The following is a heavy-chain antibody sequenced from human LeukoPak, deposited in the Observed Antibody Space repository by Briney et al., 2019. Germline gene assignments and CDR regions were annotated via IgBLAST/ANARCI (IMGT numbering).Heavy chain of an antibody. CDR1: GYTFTGYY. CDR2: INPNSGGT. CDR3: AREPLRGAVSDY. J-gene: IGHJ4*02. D-gene: IGHD5-12*01. V-gene: IGHV1-2*02. Sequence: ASVKVSCKASGYTFTGYYMHWVRQAPGQGLEWMGWINPNSGGTNYAQKFQGRVTMTRDTSISTAYMELSRLRSDDTAVYYCAREPLRGAVSDYWGQGTLVTVSS.